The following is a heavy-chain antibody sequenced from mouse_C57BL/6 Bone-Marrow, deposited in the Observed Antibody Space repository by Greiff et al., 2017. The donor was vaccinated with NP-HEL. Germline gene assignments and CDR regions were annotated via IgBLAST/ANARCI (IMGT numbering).Heavy chain of an antibody. CDR2: SRNKANDYTT. J-gene: IGHJ4*01. CDR1: GFTFSDFY. D-gene: IGHD2-5*01. V-gene: IGHV7-1*01. Sequence: EVKVVESGGGLVQSGRSLRLSCATSGFTFSDFYMEWVRQAPGKGLEWIAASRNKANDYTTEYSASLKGRFIVSRDTSQSILYLQMNALRAEDTAIYYCARDARSNYNAMDYWGQGTSVTVSS. CDR3: ARDARSNYNAMDY.